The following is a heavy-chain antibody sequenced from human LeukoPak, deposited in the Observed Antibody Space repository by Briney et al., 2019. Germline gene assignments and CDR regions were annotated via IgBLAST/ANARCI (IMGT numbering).Heavy chain of an antibody. CDR1: GFTFSSYS. D-gene: IGHD4-11*01. CDR2: ISSSSSYI. J-gene: IGHJ6*03. CDR3: AKGRAVTTYYYYMDV. Sequence: PGGSLRLSCAASGFTFSSYSMNWVRQAPGKGLEWVSSISSSSSYIYYADSVKGRFTISRDNAKNSLYLQMNSLRAEDTAVYYCAKGRAVTTYYYYMDVWGKGTTVTVSS. V-gene: IGHV3-21*04.